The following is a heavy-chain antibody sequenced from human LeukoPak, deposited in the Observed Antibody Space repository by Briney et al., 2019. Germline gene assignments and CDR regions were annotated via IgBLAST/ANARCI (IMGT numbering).Heavy chain of an antibody. Sequence: SETLSLTCAVYGGSFSGYYWSWIRQPPGKGLEWIGEINHSGSTNYNPSLKSRVTISVDTSKNQFSLKLSSVTAADTAVYYCARGGYLWARPLRNYYYGMDVWGQGTTVTVSS. CDR3: ARGGYLWARPLRNYYYGMDV. CDR2: INHSGST. J-gene: IGHJ6*02. V-gene: IGHV4-34*01. CDR1: GGSFSGYY. D-gene: IGHD3-10*01.